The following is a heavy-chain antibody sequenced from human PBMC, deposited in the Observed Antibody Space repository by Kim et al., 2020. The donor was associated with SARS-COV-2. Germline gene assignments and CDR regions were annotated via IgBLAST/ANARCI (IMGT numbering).Heavy chain of an antibody. J-gene: IGHJ5*02. CDR1: GYTFTSYA. D-gene: IGHD3-10*01. CDR2: INAGNGNT. Sequence: ASVKVSCKASGYTFTSYAMHWVRQAPGQRLEWMGWINAGNGNTKYSQKFQGRVTITRDTSASTAYMELSSLRSEDTAVYYCARDGRGDLGWFDPWGQGTLVTVSS. V-gene: IGHV1-3*01. CDR3: ARDGRGDLGWFDP.